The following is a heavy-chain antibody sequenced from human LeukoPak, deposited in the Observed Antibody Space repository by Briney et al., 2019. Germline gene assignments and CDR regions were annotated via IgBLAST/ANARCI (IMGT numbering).Heavy chain of an antibody. CDR2: ISAYNGNT. V-gene: IGHV1-18*01. CDR1: GYTFTSYS. J-gene: IGHJ4*02. D-gene: IGHD3-10*01. Sequence: ASVKVSCKASGYTFTSYSISWVRQAAGQGLEWMGWISAYNGNTNYAQKLQGRVTMTTDTSTSTAYMELRMLRSDDTAVYYCAREWVEYYYGSGSPRVLDYWGQGTLVTVSS. CDR3: AREWVEYYYGSGSPRVLDY.